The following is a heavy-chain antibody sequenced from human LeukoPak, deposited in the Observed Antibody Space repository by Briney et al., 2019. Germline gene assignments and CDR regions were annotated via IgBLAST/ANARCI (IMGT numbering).Heavy chain of an antibody. CDR2: IYATGST. Sequence: SETLSLTCDVSGGSMNNSYWSRIRQPAGEGLEWIGRIYATGSTDYNPSLKSRMTMSIDTSKNQFSLKLTSVTAADTAVYFCARDKALDSDGSGFYYNRGLDCWGQGTLVIVSS. J-gene: IGHJ4*02. CDR3: ARDKALDSDGSGFYYNRGLDC. V-gene: IGHV4-4*07. CDR1: GGSMNNSY. D-gene: IGHD3-22*01.